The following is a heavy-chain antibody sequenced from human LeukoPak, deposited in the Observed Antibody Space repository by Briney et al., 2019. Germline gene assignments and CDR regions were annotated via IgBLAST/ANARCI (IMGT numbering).Heavy chain of an antibody. Sequence: GGSLRLSCAASGFTFSHHWMSWVRQTPGKGLEWVANIKQDGSEKYYVDSVKGRFTISRDNTRNSLYLQMNSLRAEDTAVYYCAREKSNGWYYFDYWGQGTLSPSPQ. CDR2: IKQDGSEK. V-gene: IGHV3-7*01. CDR3: AREKSNGWYYFDY. D-gene: IGHD6-19*01. CDR1: GFTFSHHW. J-gene: IGHJ4*02.